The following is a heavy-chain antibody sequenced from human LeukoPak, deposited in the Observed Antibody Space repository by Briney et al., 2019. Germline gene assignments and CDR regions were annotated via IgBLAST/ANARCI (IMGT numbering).Heavy chain of an antibody. CDR2: INHSGST. CDR1: GGSFSGYY. J-gene: IGHJ5*02. V-gene: IGHV4-34*01. Sequence: SETLSLTCAVYGGSFSGYYWSWIRQPPGKGLEWIGEINHSGSTNYNPSLKSRVTISVDTSKNQFSLNLSSVTAADTAVYYCARANYGLDPWGQGTLVTVSS. CDR3: ARANYGLDP. D-gene: IGHD1-7*01.